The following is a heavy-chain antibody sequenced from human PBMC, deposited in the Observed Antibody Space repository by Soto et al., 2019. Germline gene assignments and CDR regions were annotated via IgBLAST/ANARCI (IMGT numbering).Heavy chain of an antibody. J-gene: IGHJ4*02. V-gene: IGHV4-59*08. D-gene: IGHD3-3*01. CDR3: ARQDYDFWSGQERSYFDY. CDR1: GGSISPYY. Sequence: SETLSLTCTVSGGSISPYYWSWIRQPPGKGLEWIGYIYYRGNTNYNPSFKSRVTISVDTSKNQFSLKLSSVTAADTAVYYCARQDYDFWSGQERSYFDYWGQGTLVTSPQ. CDR2: IYYRGNT.